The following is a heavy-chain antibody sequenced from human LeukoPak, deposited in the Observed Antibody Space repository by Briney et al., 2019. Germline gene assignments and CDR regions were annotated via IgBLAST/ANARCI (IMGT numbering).Heavy chain of an antibody. V-gene: IGHV4-39*01. CDR1: GGSVSSSSYY. D-gene: IGHD6-19*01. CDR2: IYYSGST. J-gene: IGHJ4*02. CDR3: ARQVELSGWYNFFDY. Sequence: SETLSLTCTVSGGSVSSSSYYWGWIRQPPGKGLEWIGSIYYSGSTYDNPSLKSRVTISVDTSKNQFSLKLSSVTAAETAVYYCARQVELSGWYNFFDYWDQGTLVTVSS.